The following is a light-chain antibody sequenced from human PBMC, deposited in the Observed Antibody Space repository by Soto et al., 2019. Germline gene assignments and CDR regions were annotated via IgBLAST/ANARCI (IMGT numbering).Light chain of an antibody. J-gene: IGKJ2*01. CDR1: QSVSSY. CDR3: HQRSNWPPGYT. V-gene: IGKV3-11*01. CDR2: DAS. Sequence: EIVLTQSPATLSLSPGERATLSCRASQSVSSYLAWYQQKPGQAPRLLIYDASNRATGIPARFSGSGSGTDFTLTISSLEPEDFAVYYCHQRSNWPPGYTFGQGTKLEIK.